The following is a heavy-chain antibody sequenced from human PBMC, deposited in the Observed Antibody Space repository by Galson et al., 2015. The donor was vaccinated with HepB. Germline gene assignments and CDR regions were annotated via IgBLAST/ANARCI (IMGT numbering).Heavy chain of an antibody. CDR1: GYTFTNYD. CDR2: ISTYNGNT. V-gene: IGHV1-18*04. CDR3: ALSRDGYNWGY. J-gene: IGHJ4*02. Sequence: SVKVSCKPSGYTFTNYDINWVRQAPGQGLEWMGWISTYNGNTNYAQKLQGRVTMTTDTATSTAYMDLRSLRSDDTAVYYCALSRDGYNWGYWGQGTLVTVST. D-gene: IGHD5-24*01.